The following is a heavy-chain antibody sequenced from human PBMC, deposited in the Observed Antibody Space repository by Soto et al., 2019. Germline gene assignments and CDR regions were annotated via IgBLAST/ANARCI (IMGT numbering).Heavy chain of an antibody. CDR1: GFTFSSYG. CDR3: AKLQYYDSSGYS. J-gene: IGHJ3*01. V-gene: IGHV3-30*18. Sequence: PGGSLRLSCAASGFTFSSYGMHWVRQAPGKGLEWVAVISYDGSNKYYADSVKGRFTISRDNSKNTLYLQMNSLRAEDTAVYYCAKLQYYDSSGYSWGQGTMVT. CDR2: ISYDGSNK. D-gene: IGHD3-22*01.